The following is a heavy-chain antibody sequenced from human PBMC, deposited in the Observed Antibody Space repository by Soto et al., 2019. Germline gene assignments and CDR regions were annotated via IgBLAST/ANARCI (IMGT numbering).Heavy chain of an antibody. CDR1: GDSVSSTSSI. CDR3: ARDLHGTYYYDS. V-gene: IGHV6-1*01. CDR2: TYYRSKWHT. Sequence: QLQLQESGPGLVKPSQTLSLTCDISGDSVSSTSSIWNWIRQSPSRGLEWLGRTYYRSKWHTDYAVSVRGRITIHPDTPKNQFFLQLSSVTPDDTAVYVCARDLHGTYYYDSWGQGTLVTVSS. J-gene: IGHJ4*02. D-gene: IGHD1-1*01.